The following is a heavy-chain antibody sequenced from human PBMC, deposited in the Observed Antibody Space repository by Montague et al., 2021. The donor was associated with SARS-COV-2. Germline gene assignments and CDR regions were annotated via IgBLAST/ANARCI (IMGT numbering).Heavy chain of an antibody. D-gene: IGHD3-9*01. J-gene: IGHJ4*02. CDR3: ARLDIMTAYPYEY. CDR2: IRGNGGST. Sequence: SLRLSCAASGFTFSSYAMSWVRQAPGKGLEWVSGIRGNGGSTYYADSVKGRFTISRENPKNTLYLQMNSLRAEDTAVYYCARLDIMTAYPYEYWGQGTLVTVSS. V-gene: IGHV3-23*01. CDR1: GFTFSSYA.